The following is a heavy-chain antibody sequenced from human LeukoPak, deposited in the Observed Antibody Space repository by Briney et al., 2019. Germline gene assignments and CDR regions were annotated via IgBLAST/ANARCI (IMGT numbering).Heavy chain of an antibody. CDR2: IIPIFGTA. V-gene: IGHV1-69*13. J-gene: IGHJ6*03. Sequence: SVKVSCNASGGTFSSYAISWVRQAPGQGLEWMGGIIPIFGTANYAQKFQGRVTITADESTSTAYMELSSLRSEDTAVYYCARANYYYYYMDVWGKGTTVTISS. CDR3: ARANYYYYYMDV. CDR1: GGTFSSYA.